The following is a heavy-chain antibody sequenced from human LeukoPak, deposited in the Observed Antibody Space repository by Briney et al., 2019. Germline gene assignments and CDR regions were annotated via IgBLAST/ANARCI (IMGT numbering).Heavy chain of an antibody. D-gene: IGHD3-22*01. CDR3: ARTGINAPFDYYDSSERPGEYFQH. J-gene: IGHJ1*01. CDR2: ISSSSSYI. V-gene: IGHV3-21*01. CDR1: GFTFSSYS. Sequence: GSLRLSCAASGFTFSSYSMNWGRQAPGKGLEWVSSISSSSSYIYYADSVKGRFTISRDNSKNTLYLQMNSLRAKDTAVYYCARTGINAPFDYYDSSERPGEYFQHWGQGTLVTVSS.